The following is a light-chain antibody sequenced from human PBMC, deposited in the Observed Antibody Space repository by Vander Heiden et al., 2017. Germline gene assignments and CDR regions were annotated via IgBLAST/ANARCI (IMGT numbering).Light chain of an antibody. CDR2: SNN. CDR1: SSNIGSNT. CDR3: AAWDDSLNGPV. J-gene: IGLJ3*02. Sequence: QSVLPQPPSTSGTTGQRVTISCSGSSSNIGSNTVNWYQQLPGTAPKLLIYSNNQRPSGVPDRFSGSKSGTSASLAISGLQSEDEADYYCAAWDDSLNGPVFGGGTKLTVL. V-gene: IGLV1-44*01.